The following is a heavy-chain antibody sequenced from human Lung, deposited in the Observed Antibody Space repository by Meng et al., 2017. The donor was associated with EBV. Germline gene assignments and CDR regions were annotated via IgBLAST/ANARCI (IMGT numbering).Heavy chain of an antibody. V-gene: IGHV7-4-1*02. CDR1: GYTFTSYA. CDR3: ARDSPLDGYSLLDY. Sequence: QVQLFKFESELTRPRASVKVSCRPSGYTFTSYAINWVRQAPGQGPDWMGWIDPNTGNPTYDQGFTGRFVFSLDTSVSTAYLQINSLRADDTAVYYCARDSPLDGYSLLDYWGQGTLVTVSS. D-gene: IGHD5-24*01. J-gene: IGHJ4*02. CDR2: IDPNTGNP.